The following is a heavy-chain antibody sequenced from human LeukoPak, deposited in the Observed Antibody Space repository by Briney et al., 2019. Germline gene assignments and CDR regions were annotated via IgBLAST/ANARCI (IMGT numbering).Heavy chain of an antibody. D-gene: IGHD2-8*02. CDR1: GASITKNY. Sequence: SETLSLTCTVSGASITKNYGSWFRKPPGKGLEWLGYVQHTGSTNYNPSLSGRLTISLDTSKTRYSLRLSSVTAADTAVYYCATTGATEAGYWGQGTLVTVSS. J-gene: IGHJ4*02. CDR2: VQHTGST. V-gene: IGHV4-59*01. CDR3: ATTGATEAGY.